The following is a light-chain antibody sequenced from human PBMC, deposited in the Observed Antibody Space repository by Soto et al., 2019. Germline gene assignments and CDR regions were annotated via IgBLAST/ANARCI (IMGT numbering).Light chain of an antibody. CDR3: HEDNNWPPMNT. CDR1: QSVSSN. J-gene: IGKJ2*01. Sequence: EIVMTQSPATLSASPGERATLSCTASQSVSSNLAWYQQKPGQAPRLLIYGASTRATGIPARFSGSGSGTEFTLTISSLESEDFAVYYCHEDNNWPPMNTFGQGAKLEIK. V-gene: IGKV3-15*01. CDR2: GAS.